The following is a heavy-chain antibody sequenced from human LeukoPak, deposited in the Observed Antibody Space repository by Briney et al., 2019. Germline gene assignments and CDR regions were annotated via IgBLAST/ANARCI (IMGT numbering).Heavy chain of an antibody. J-gene: IGHJ6*03. CDR1: GGSFSGYY. CDR3: ARRGRGRYCSSTSCSRLYYYYYMDV. Sequence: PSETLSLTCAVYGGSFSGYYWSWIRQPPGKGLEWIGEINHSGSTNYNPSLKSRVTISVDTSKNQFSLKLSSVTAADTAVYYCARRGRGRYCSSTSCSRLYYYYYMDVWGKGTTVTISS. CDR2: INHSGST. V-gene: IGHV4-34*01. D-gene: IGHD2-2*01.